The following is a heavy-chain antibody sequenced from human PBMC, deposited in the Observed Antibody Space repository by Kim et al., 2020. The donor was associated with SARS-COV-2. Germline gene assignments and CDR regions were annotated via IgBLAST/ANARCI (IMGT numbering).Heavy chain of an antibody. Sequence: YTDTVRGRFTISRDNSNNNRYLQMNSLRAEDTAVYYCVRGDDILTGYLYDFWGQGTLVTVSS. V-gene: IGHV3-33*01. J-gene: IGHJ4*02. D-gene: IGHD3-9*01. CDR3: VRGDDILTGYLYDF.